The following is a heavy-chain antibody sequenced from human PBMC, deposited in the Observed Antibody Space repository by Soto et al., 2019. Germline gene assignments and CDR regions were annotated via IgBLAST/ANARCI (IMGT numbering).Heavy chain of an antibody. V-gene: IGHV1-69*01. CDR1: GDTFKNCV. CDR2: IIPLFGTT. CDR3: AAELGFGKLSVV. Sequence: QVQVVQSGVEVRRPGSSVKVSCKASGDTFKNCVISWVRQAPGQGLAWMGVIIPLFGTTDFAQRFQGRLTITTDESTTTAYMELSRLRSEDTATYYCAAELGFGKLSVVWGQGTTVIVSS. D-gene: IGHD3-10*01. J-gene: IGHJ6*02.